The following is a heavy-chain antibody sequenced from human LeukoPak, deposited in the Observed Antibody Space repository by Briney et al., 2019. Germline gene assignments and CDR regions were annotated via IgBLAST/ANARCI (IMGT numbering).Heavy chain of an antibody. CDR1: GFTFSNAW. CDR3: VRDPDALDY. Sequence: GGSLRLSCAASGFTFSNAWMSWVRQAPGKGLEWVSYIRSSGYPIHYADSVKGRFTISRDNAKSSVYLQMNSLRDEDTAVYYCVRDPDALDYWGQGTLVTVSS. V-gene: IGHV3-48*02. CDR2: IRSSGYPI. J-gene: IGHJ4*02.